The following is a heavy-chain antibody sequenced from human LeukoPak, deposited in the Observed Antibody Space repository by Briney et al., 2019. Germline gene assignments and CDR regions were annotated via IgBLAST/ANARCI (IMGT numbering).Heavy chain of an antibody. CDR1: GYTFTGYY. Sequence: ASVKVSCKASGYTFTGYYMHWVRQAPGQGLEWMGWINPNSGGTNYAQKFQGWVTMTRDTSISTAYMELSGLRSDDTAVYYCARDSGYDYPYYFDYWGQGTLVTVSS. J-gene: IGHJ4*02. CDR3: ARDSGYDYPYYFDY. D-gene: IGHD5-12*01. V-gene: IGHV1-2*04. CDR2: INPNSGGT.